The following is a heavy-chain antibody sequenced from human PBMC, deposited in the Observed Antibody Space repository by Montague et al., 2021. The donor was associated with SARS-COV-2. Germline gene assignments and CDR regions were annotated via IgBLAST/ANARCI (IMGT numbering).Heavy chain of an antibody. J-gene: IGHJ6*02. CDR2: IYDGGST. CDR3: ARGGGLRNYGMDA. V-gene: IGHV3-53*01. Sequence: SLRLSCAASGFAVPSNYMSWVRQAPGKGLEWVSVIYDGGSTYYADSVKGRFTISRDNSKNTLYLQMNSLRAEDTAVYYCARGGGLRNYGMDAWGQGTTVTVSS. D-gene: IGHD5-12*01. CDR1: GFAVPSNY.